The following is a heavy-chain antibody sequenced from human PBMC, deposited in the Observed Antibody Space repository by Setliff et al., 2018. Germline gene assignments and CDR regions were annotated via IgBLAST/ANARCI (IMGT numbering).Heavy chain of an antibody. CDR1: GYSFTSYW. CDR3: ASGGSGWYDREYYFDY. J-gene: IGHJ4*02. CDR2: IYPGDSDT. V-gene: IGHV5-51*01. Sequence: PGESLKISCKGSGYSFTSYWIGWVRQMPGKGLEWMGIIYPGDSDTRYSPSFQGQVTISADKSISTAYLQWSSLKASDTAMYYCASGGSGWYDREYYFDYWGQGTLVTVSS. D-gene: IGHD6-19*01.